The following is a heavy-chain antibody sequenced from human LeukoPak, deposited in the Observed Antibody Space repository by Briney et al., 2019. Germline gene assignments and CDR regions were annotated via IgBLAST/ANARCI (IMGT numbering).Heavy chain of an antibody. J-gene: IGHJ6*02. CDR1: GFTFKDYG. D-gene: IGHD3-16*01. CDR2: ISWNSGSI. CDR3: VLGDYYYYYGMDV. V-gene: IGHV3-9*01. Sequence: PGGSLRLSCEASGFTFKDYGMHWVRHAPGKGLEWVSGISWNSGSIGYADSVKGRFTISRDNAKNSLYLQMNSLRAEDTALYYCVLGDYYYYYGMDVWGQGTTVTVSS.